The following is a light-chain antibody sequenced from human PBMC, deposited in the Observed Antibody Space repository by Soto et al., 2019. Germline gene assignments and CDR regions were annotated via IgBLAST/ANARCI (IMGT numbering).Light chain of an antibody. J-gene: IGLJ2*01. V-gene: IGLV2-11*01. CDR3: CSYAGSVV. CDR2: NVS. CDR1: SSDVGDYNY. Sequence: QSALTQPRSVSGSPGQSVTISCTGTSSDVGDYNYVSWYQQHPGKAPKLMIYNVSKRPSGVPDRFSGSKSGNTASLTISGLQAEDEAVYYCCSYAGSVVFGGGTKLTVL.